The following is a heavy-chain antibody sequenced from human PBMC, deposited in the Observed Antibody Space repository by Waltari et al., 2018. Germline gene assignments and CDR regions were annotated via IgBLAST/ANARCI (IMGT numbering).Heavy chain of an antibody. J-gene: IGHJ4*02. CDR1: GFTINNNA. CDR3: ARGLGELLPFDF. V-gene: IGHV3-23*04. CDR2: TTDSGVTT. D-gene: IGHD3-10*01. Sequence: EVQLVESGGGLVQPGESLRLSCAASGFTINNNAISWVRQAPGKGLEWVSSTTDSGVTTYYADFVKGRSIISTDNSRNPVYLEMNTVRVEDTALYFCARGLGELLPFDFWGQGTMVTVSS.